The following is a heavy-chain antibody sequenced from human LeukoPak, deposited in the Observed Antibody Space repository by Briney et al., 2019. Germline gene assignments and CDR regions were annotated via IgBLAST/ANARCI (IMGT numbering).Heavy chain of an antibody. CDR1: GFTFSSYA. D-gene: IGHD3-22*01. J-gene: IGHJ1*01. CDR2: ISGSGGST. Sequence: GGSLSLSRASSGFTFSSYAMSGVRQAPWKGLDGVSPISGSGGSTYYVDSVMSRFTISRDNSKNTLYLQMNSVRAEDTAVYYCATRTRAMIVVVIQHWGQGTLVTVSS. V-gene: IGHV3-23*01. CDR3: ATRTRAMIVVVIQH.